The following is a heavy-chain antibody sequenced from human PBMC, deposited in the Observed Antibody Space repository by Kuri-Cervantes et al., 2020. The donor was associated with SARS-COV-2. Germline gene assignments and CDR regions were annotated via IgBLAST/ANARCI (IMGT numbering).Heavy chain of an antibody. Sequence: ASVKVSCKASGNTFTSFGISWVRQAPGQGLEWMGWISAYNAYTDYAQKFKGRVTMTTDTTTSTAYMELRRLTPDDTAIYYCAGSVTGDLGDYWGQGTLVTVSS. J-gene: IGHJ4*02. CDR3: AGSVTGDLGDY. CDR1: GNTFTSFG. D-gene: IGHD7-27*01. V-gene: IGHV1-18*01. CDR2: ISAYNAYT.